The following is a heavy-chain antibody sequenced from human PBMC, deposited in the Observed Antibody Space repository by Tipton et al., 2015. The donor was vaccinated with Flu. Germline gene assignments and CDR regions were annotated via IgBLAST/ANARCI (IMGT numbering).Heavy chain of an antibody. J-gene: IGHJ5*02. Sequence: TLSLTCTVSGASINSNFWSWIRQSPGKGLEWIGYIYSGGSTKYNPYFESRVTMSIDTSKNQFSLRVTSVTAADTAVYFRVRDPSSSYINWFDPWGQGTLVTVSS. CDR2: IYSGGST. CDR3: VRDPSSSYINWFDP. V-gene: IGHV4-4*08. D-gene: IGHD2-15*01. CDR1: GASINSNF.